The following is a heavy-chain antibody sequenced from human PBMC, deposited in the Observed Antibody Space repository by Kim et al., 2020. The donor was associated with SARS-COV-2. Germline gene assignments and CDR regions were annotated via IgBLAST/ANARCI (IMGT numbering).Heavy chain of an antibody. V-gene: IGHV4-39*01. CDR3: ARQWELLVPY. D-gene: IGHD1-26*01. J-gene: IGHJ4*02. Sequence: SETLSLTCTVSGGSISSSSYYWGWIRQPPGKGLEWIGSIYYSGSTYYNPSLKSRVTISVDTSKNQFSLKLSSVTAADTAVYYCARQWELLVPYWGQGTLVTVSS. CDR2: IYYSGST. CDR1: GGSISSSSYY.